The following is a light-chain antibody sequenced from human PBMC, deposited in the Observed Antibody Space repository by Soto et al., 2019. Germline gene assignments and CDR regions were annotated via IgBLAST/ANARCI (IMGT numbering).Light chain of an antibody. J-gene: IGKJ2*01. CDR3: QQYDTWPHT. CDR1: QRVTIN. CDR2: GAS. V-gene: IGKV3-15*01. Sequence: ETVLTQSPATLSVSPGERATFSCKASQRVTINLAWYQQKPGQVPRRLIYGASTRATGIPARFSGSGSGTEFTLSIGSLQSEDFAVYHCQQYDTWPHTFGQGTKLEI.